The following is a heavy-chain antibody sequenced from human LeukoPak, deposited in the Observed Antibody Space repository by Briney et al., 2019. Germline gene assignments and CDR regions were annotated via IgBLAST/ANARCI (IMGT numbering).Heavy chain of an antibody. Sequence: PGGSLRLSCAASGFTFSSYAMSWFRQAPGKGLEWVSAISGSGGSTYYADSVKGRFTISRDNSKNTLYLQMNSLRAEDTAVYYCAKDIPTLIVLLWFGESDYWGQGTLVTVSS. CDR1: GFTFSSYA. V-gene: IGHV3-23*01. D-gene: IGHD3-10*01. CDR3: AKDIPTLIVLLWFGESDY. CDR2: ISGSGGST. J-gene: IGHJ4*02.